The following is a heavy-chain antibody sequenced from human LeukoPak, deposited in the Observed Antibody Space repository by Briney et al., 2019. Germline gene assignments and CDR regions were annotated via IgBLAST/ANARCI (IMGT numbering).Heavy chain of an antibody. V-gene: IGHV4-39*07. CDR1: GGSISSSSYY. CDR3: ARDSSSSSAPPLWTKKDNWFDP. CDR2: IYYSGST. J-gene: IGHJ5*02. D-gene: IGHD6-13*01. Sequence: SETLSLTCTVPGGSISSSSYYWGWIRQPPGKGLEWIGSIYYSGSTYYNPSLKSRVTISVDTSKNQFSLKLSSVTAADTAVYYCARDSSSSSAPPLWTKKDNWFDPWGQGTLVTVSS.